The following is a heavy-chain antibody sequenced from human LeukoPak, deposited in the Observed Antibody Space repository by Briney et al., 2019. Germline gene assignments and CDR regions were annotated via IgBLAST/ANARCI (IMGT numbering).Heavy chain of an antibody. CDR1: GGSISTYY. CDR3: ARGGWYSSSWSFDY. J-gene: IGHJ4*02. D-gene: IGHD6-13*01. Sequence: PSETLSLTCTVSGGSISTYYWSWFRQPPVKGLEWIGYIYYSGGTNYNPSLKSRVTISVDTSKNQFSLKLSSVTAADTAVYYCARGGWYSSSWSFDYWGQGTLVTVSS. CDR2: IYYSGGT. V-gene: IGHV4-59*01.